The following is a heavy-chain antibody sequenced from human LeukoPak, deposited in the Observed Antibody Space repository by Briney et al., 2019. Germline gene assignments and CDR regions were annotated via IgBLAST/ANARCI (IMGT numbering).Heavy chain of an antibody. D-gene: IGHD3-22*01. CDR3: TRWSYDPPFDY. CDR2: IRSKANSYAT. V-gene: IGHV3-73*01. J-gene: IGHJ4*02. CDR1: GFTFSGSA. Sequence: GGSLTLSCAASGFTFSGSAMHCVRQASGKGLEWVGRIRSKANSYATAYAASVKGRFTISRDDSKNTAYLQMNSLKTEDTAVYYCTRWSYDPPFDYWGQGTLVTVSS.